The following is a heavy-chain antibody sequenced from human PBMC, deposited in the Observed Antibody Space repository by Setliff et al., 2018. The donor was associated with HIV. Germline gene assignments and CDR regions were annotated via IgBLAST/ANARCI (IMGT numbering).Heavy chain of an antibody. D-gene: IGHD6-19*01. CDR2: ISGSSAGI. Sequence: LRLSCAASGFTFSSYPLSWVRQAPGKGLEWVSAISGSSAGIYYAESVKGRFTISRDNSKNTLYLQMNSLRTEDTALYYCAKDKANVAVAGTLDYWGQGTLVTVSS. CDR1: GFTFSSYP. J-gene: IGHJ4*02. V-gene: IGHV3-23*01. CDR3: AKDKANVAVAGTLDY.